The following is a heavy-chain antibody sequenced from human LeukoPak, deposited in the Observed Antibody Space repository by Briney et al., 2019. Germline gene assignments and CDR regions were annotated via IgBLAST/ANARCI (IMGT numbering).Heavy chain of an antibody. CDR3: ARDHRGIYSPFDY. CDR1: GFTLSSYS. Sequence: GGSLRLSCAASGFTLSSYSMHWVRQAPGKGLEWVSSISSSSSYMYYADSLKGRVTISRDNAKNSLYLQMNSLRAEDTAVYYCARDHRGIYSPFDYWGQGTLVIVSS. CDR2: ISSSSSYM. V-gene: IGHV3-21*01. J-gene: IGHJ4*02. D-gene: IGHD2-21*01.